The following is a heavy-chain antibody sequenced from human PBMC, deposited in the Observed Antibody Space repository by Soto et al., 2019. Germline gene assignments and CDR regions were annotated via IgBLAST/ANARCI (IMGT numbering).Heavy chain of an antibody. CDR3: ARNPKQPENWFDP. V-gene: IGHV4-4*02. Sequence: SETLSLTCAVSSGSISSSNWWSWVRQPPGKGLEWIGEIYHSGSTNYNPSLKSRVTISVDKSKNQFSLKLSSVTAADTAVYYCARNPKQPENWFDPWAQGTLVTVSS. D-gene: IGHD6-13*01. CDR1: SGSISSSNW. J-gene: IGHJ5*02. CDR2: IYHSGST.